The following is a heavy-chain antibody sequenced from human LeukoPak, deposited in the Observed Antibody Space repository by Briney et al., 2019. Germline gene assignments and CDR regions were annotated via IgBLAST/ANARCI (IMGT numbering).Heavy chain of an antibody. Sequence: GGSLRLSCAASGFTLSSYWMSWVRQAPGKGLEWVANIKQDGSEKYYVDSVKGRFTISRDNAKNSLYLQMNSLRAEDTAVYYCARDFGDDDFWSGYPIFDYWGQGTLVTVSS. V-gene: IGHV3-7*01. CDR2: IKQDGSEK. CDR1: GFTLSSYW. D-gene: IGHD3-3*01. J-gene: IGHJ4*02. CDR3: ARDFGDDDFWSGYPIFDY.